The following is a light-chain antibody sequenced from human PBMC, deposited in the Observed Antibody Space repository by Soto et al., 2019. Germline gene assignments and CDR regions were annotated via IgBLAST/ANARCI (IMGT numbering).Light chain of an antibody. CDR3: QQDNSLPWT. Sequence: DIQLTQSPSTLSASVGDRVTLTCRASQSISTWLAWYQQKPGKAPKLLIYKASSLESGVPSRFSGSGSGTEFTLTSTLLQPDDFAYFHCQQDNSLPWTFGQGTKLEIK. V-gene: IGKV1-5*03. CDR2: KAS. CDR1: QSISTW. J-gene: IGKJ2*02.